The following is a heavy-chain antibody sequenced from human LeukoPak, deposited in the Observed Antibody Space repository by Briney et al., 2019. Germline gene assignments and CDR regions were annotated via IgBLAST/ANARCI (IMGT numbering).Heavy chain of an antibody. Sequence: PSETLSLTCAVYGGXFSGYYCSWIRQPPGKGLEWIGEINHSGSANYNPSLKSRVTISVDMSKNQFSLKLNSVTAADTAVYYCAIARGDYYDSSGYYSAFDYWGQGTLVTVSS. V-gene: IGHV4-34*01. D-gene: IGHD3-22*01. CDR1: GGXFSGYY. CDR2: INHSGSA. J-gene: IGHJ4*02. CDR3: AIARGDYYDSSGYYSAFDY.